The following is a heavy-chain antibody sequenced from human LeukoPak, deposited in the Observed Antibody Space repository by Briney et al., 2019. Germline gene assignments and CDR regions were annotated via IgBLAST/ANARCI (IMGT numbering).Heavy chain of an antibody. V-gene: IGHV4-4*07. Sequence: PSETLPLTCTVSGGSISFYYWTWIRQSAGKGLEWIGRIYTGGNTNYNPSLKSRATLSIDTSKNQFSLMLTSVTAADTAVYYCARDSRYYDFWSGYVDYWGQGILVTVSS. CDR3: ARDSRYYDFWSGYVDY. D-gene: IGHD3-3*01. J-gene: IGHJ4*02. CDR1: GGSISFYY. CDR2: IYTGGNT.